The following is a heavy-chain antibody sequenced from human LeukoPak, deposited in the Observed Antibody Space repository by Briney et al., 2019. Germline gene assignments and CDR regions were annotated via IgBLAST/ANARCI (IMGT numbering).Heavy chain of an antibody. CDR2: ISGSGGST. V-gene: IGHV3-23*01. D-gene: IGHD4-23*01. Sequence: PGGSLRLSCAASGFTFSSYAMSWVRQAPGKGLEWVSAISGSGGSTYYADSVKGRFTISRDNSKNTLYLQMNSLRAEDTAVYYCAKESSWGTVVTPGGPSAWGQGTLVTVSP. CDR3: AKESSWGTVVTPGGPSA. CDR1: GFTFSSYA. J-gene: IGHJ5*02.